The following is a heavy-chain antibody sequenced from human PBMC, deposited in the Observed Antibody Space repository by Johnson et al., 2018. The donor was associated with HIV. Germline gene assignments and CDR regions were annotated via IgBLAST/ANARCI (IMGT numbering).Heavy chain of an antibody. V-gene: IGHV3-7*01. CDR1: GFTFSSYW. CDR3: ARDRGRLISYGLDAFDI. D-gene: IGHD5-18*01. J-gene: IGHJ3*02. Sequence: VQLVESGGGLVQPGGSLRLSCAASGFTFSSYWMSCVRQAPGKGLEWVANIKQDGSEKYYVDSVKGRFTISRDNAKNSLYLQMNSLRAEDTAVYYCARDRGRLISYGLDAFDIWGQGTMVTVSS. CDR2: IKQDGSEK.